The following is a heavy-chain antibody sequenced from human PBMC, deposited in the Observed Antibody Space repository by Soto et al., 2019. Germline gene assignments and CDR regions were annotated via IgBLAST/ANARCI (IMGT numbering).Heavy chain of an antibody. V-gene: IGHV3-21*01. CDR1: GFTFSIYS. J-gene: IGHJ3*02. Sequence: EVQLVESGGGLVKPGGSLRLSCAASGFTFSIYSMNWVRQAPGKGLEWVSRNDSSSSYIYYADSVQGRFTISRENAKNSLYLQMNSLRAEDTAVYYCARDLSSTDFDIWGQGTMVTVSS. CDR3: ARDLSSTDFDI. CDR2: NDSSSSYI. D-gene: IGHD6-19*01.